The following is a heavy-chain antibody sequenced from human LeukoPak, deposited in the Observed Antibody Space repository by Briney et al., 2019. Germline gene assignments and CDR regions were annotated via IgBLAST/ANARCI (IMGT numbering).Heavy chain of an antibody. CDR1: GFTFSSYG. V-gene: IGHV3-30*18. CDR3: ANDLGSKRSAYGMDV. D-gene: IGHD1-26*01. J-gene: IGHJ6*02. CDR2: ISYDGSNK. Sequence: PGGSLRLSCAASGFTFSSYGMHWVRQAPGKGLEWVAVISYDGSNKYHADSVKGRFTISSDNSKNTLYLQMNSLRAEDTAVYYCANDLGSKRSAYGMDVWGQGTTVTVSS.